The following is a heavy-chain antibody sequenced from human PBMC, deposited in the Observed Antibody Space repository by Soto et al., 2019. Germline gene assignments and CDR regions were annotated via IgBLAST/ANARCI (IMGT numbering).Heavy chain of an antibody. D-gene: IGHD2-21*02. CDR2: VSGGGDGT. V-gene: IGHV3-23*01. CDR1: GFTFSNYA. Sequence: EVQLLESGGGLVQPGGSLRLSCAASGFTFSNYAMSWVRQAPGKGLEWVSTVSGGGDGTYYADSVKGRFTISRDNPRNTVYLQMNRLRAEDTAVYYCAKKGLGSLATYCNYGDCQYAFDLRGQGTNVTVSS. CDR3: AKKGLGSLATYCNYGDCQYAFDL. J-gene: IGHJ3*01.